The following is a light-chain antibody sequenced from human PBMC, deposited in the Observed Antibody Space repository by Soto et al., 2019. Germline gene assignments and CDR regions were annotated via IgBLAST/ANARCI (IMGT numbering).Light chain of an antibody. CDR3: QLYSRSPRQIT. Sequence: DIQMTQSPSSLSASVGDRVTITCRASQGITNYLAWYQQKPGKVPNLLIYAASTLQSGVPSRFSGSGSGTDCTLTISRLEPEDFAVYYCQLYSRSPRQITFGQGTRLEIK. J-gene: IGKJ5*01. V-gene: IGKV1-27*01. CDR1: QGITNY. CDR2: AAS.